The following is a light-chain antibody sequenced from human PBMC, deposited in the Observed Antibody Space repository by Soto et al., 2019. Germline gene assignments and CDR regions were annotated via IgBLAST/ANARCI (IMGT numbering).Light chain of an antibody. J-gene: IGKJ5*01. V-gene: IGKV3-11*01. CDR1: QSVNTN. CDR3: QQRSNWPIT. Sequence: EILLTQTPGTLSLSPGETATLSCRASQSVNTNVAWYQQEPGQAPRLLIYDASNRATGIPARFSGGGSGTDFTLTISSLEPEDFAVYYCQQRSNWPITFGQGTRLEIK. CDR2: DAS.